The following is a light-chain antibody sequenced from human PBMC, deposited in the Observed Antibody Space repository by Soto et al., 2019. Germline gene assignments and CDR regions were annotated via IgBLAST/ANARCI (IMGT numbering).Light chain of an antibody. CDR2: GAS. Sequence: EIVLTQSPGTLSLSPGERATLSCRASQSVRSNFLAWYQQKPGQAPRLLIYGASNRATGIPDRFSGSGSGTDFTLTITRLGAEDFAMYYCQRYDSLRTFGQGTKVDIK. CDR3: QRYDSLRT. CDR1: QSVRSNF. V-gene: IGKV3-20*01. J-gene: IGKJ1*01.